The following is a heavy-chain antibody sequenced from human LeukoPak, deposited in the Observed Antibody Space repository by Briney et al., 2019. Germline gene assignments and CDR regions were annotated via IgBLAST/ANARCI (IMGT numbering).Heavy chain of an antibody. V-gene: IGHV4-34*01. D-gene: IGHD4-17*01. CDR1: GGSFSGYF. CDR3: ARVPTVTFCDP. J-gene: IGHJ5*02. Sequence: SETLSLTCAVYGGSFSGYFWSWIRQPPGKGLEWIGEINHSGSTNYNPSLKSRVTISVDTSKNQFSLKLSSVTAADTAVDYWARVPTVTFCDPWGQGTLVTVSS. CDR2: INHSGST.